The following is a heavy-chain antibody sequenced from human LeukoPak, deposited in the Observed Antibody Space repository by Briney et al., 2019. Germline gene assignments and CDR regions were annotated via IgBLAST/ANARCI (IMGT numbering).Heavy chain of an antibody. CDR3: VRGTGY. CDR1: GFTFSTYV. V-gene: IGHV3-64D*06. Sequence: GGSLRLSCSVSGFTFSTYVMHWVRQAPGKGLEYVSAISSNGDNTYYADSVKGRFTISRDNSKTTLYLQMSSLRADDTAVYYCVRGTGYWGQGTLVTVSS. CDR2: ISSNGDNT. J-gene: IGHJ4*02.